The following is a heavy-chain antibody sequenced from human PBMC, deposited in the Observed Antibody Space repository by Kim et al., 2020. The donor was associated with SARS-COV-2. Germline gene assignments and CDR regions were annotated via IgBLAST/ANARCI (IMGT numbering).Heavy chain of an antibody. CDR2: ISGSGGST. V-gene: IGHV3-23*01. J-gene: IGHJ6*02. Sequence: GGSLRLSCAASGFTFSSYAMSWVRQAPGKGLEWVSAISGSGGSTYYADSVKGRFTISRDNSKNTLYLQMNSLRAEDTAVYYCAKAWSPGYYDSNGYYDNGGMDVWGQGTTVTVSS. CDR3: AKAWSPGYYDSNGYYDNGGMDV. CDR1: GFTFSSYA. D-gene: IGHD3-22*01.